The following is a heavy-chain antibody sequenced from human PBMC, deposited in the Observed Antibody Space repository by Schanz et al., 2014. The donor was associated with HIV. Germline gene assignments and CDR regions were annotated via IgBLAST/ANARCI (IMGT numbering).Heavy chain of an antibody. D-gene: IGHD2-15*01. CDR1: GYTFTNYG. J-gene: IGHJ4*02. CDR3: ARGYCSGGTCYSGDY. Sequence: QVQLVQSGAEVKKPGASVTVSCKASGYTFTNYGINWVRQAPGQGLEWMGWISGYIGNTNYAQNLQGRVTMTADTFTSTAYMELRSLTSDDTAVYYCARGYCSGGTCYSGDYWGQGTLGTVSS. V-gene: IGHV1-18*01. CDR2: ISGYIGNT.